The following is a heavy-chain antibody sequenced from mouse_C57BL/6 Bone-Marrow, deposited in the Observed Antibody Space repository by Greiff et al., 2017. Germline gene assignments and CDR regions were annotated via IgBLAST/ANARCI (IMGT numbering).Heavy chain of an antibody. J-gene: IGHJ2*01. CDR3: ATLPFDD. D-gene: IGHD2-10*01. V-gene: IGHV1-50*01. Sequence: QVQLQQPGAELVKPGASVKLSCKASGYTFTSYWMQWVKQRPGQGLEWIGEIDPSDSYTNYNQKFKGKATLTVDTSSSTAYMQLSSLTSEDSAVYYCATLPFDDWGQGTTLTVSS. CDR2: IDPSDSYT. CDR1: GYTFTSYW.